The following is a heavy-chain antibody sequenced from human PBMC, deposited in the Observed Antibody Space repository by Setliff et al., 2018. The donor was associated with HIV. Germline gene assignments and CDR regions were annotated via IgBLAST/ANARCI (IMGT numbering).Heavy chain of an antibody. Sequence: ASVKVSCKASGYAFTDYYMHWVRQAPGQGLEWMGWINPHSGGTEYAQKFQGRVTMTRDTSISTAYMELSRLRSDDTAVYFCARVFYYGSRSHYESNFDSWGQGTLVTVSS. J-gene: IGHJ5*01. CDR1: GYAFTDYY. V-gene: IGHV1-2*02. CDR3: ARVFYYGSRSHYESNFDS. CDR2: INPHSGGT. D-gene: IGHD3-10*01.